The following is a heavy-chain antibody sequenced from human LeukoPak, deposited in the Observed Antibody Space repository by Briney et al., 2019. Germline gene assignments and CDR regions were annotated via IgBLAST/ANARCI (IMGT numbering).Heavy chain of an antibody. CDR3: AKDPYDSSGYYYSEYFQH. Sequence: AGGSLRLSCAASGFTFSSYAMSWVRQAPGKGLEWVSAISGSGGSTYYADSVKGRFTISRDNSKNTLYLQMNSLRAEDTAVYYCAKDPYDSSGYYYSEYFQHWGQGTLVTVSS. J-gene: IGHJ1*01. CDR2: ISGSGGST. CDR1: GFTFSSYA. D-gene: IGHD3-22*01. V-gene: IGHV3-23*01.